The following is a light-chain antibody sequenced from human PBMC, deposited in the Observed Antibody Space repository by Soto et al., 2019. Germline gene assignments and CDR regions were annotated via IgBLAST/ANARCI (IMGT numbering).Light chain of an antibody. J-gene: IGKJ5*01. V-gene: IGKV3-20*01. CDR2: GAS. CDR3: QQYDSSPYT. CDR1: QSVSSTY. Sequence: IVLSQSPGTLSLSPGERATLSCRASQSVSSTYLAWYQQKPGQAPRLXIYGASSRETGIPDTFSGSGSGTDFTLTISRLEPEDFAVYYCQQYDSSPYTFGQGTRLEIK.